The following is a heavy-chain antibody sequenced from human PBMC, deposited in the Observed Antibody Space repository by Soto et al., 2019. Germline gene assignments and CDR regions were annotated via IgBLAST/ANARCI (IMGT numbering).Heavy chain of an antibody. D-gene: IGHD4-17*01. CDR1: GYSISSGYY. V-gene: IGHV4-38-2*02. Sequence: SETLSLTCAVSGYSISSGYYWGWIRQPPGKGLEWIGSIYHSGSTYYNPSLKSRVTISVDTSKNQFSLKLSSVTAADTAVYYCARDPPSTLDYFLVRGSLGMDVWGQGTTVTVSS. J-gene: IGHJ6*02. CDR3: ARDPPSTLDYFLVRGSLGMDV. CDR2: IYHSGST.